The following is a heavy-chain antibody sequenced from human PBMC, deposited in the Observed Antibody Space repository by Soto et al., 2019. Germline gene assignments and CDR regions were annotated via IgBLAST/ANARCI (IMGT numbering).Heavy chain of an antibody. D-gene: IGHD2-15*01. J-gene: IGHJ4*02. CDR3: ARGEGIVVVVDPLRITFDY. V-gene: IGHV1-69*01. Sequence: QVQLVQSGAEVKKPGSSVKVSCKASGGTFSSYAISWVRQAPGQGLEWMGGIIPIFGTANYAQKFQCRVTITADESTSTAYMELSSLRSEDTAVYYCARGEGIVVVVDPLRITFDYWGQGTLVTVSP. CDR2: IIPIFGTA. CDR1: GGTFSSYA.